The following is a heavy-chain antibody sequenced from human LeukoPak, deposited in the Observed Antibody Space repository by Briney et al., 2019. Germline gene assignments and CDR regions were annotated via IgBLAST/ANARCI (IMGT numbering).Heavy chain of an antibody. CDR1: GFTFSRFG. CDR3: AQKGGTDH. V-gene: IGHV3-48*02. J-gene: IGHJ4*02. CDR2: ISSTSSAM. D-gene: IGHD2-15*01. Sequence: PGGSLRLSCAASGFTFSRFGMNWVRQAPGKGLEWISYISSTSSAMYYADSVKGRFTISRDKAKNSLYLQMSSLRDEDTAVYYCAQKGGTDHWGQGTLVTVSS.